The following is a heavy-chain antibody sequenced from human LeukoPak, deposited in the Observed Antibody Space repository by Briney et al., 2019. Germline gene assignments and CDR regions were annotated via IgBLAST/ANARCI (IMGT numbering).Heavy chain of an antibody. Sequence: SVKVSCKASGGTFISYAISWVRQAPGQGLEWMGRIIPIFGTANYAQKFQGRVTITTDESTSTAYMELSSLRSEDTAVYYCASRHYDYVWGSYRTFDYWGQGTLVTVSS. V-gene: IGHV1-69*05. D-gene: IGHD3-16*02. CDR1: GGTFISYA. CDR2: IIPIFGTA. CDR3: ASRHYDYVWGSYRTFDY. J-gene: IGHJ4*02.